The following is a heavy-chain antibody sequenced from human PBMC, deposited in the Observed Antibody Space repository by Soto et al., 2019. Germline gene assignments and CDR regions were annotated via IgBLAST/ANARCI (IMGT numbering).Heavy chain of an antibody. CDR2: ISSSSSYI. V-gene: IGHV3-21*01. CDR1: GFTFSSYS. J-gene: IGHJ5*02. CDR3: AREAIAVAGMHWFDH. Sequence: EVQLVESGGGLVKPGGSLRLSCAASGFTFSSYSMNWVRQAPGKGLEWVSSISSSSSYIYYADSVKGRFTISRDNAKNSLYLQMNSLRAEDTAVYYCAREAIAVAGMHWFDHWGQGTLVTVSS. D-gene: IGHD6-19*01.